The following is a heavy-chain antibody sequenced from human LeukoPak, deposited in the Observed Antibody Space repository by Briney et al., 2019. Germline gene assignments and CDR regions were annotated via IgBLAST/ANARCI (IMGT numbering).Heavy chain of an antibody. CDR1: GFTFSGSA. D-gene: IGHD6-19*01. CDR3: TRSSGWYVHYYYGMDV. J-gene: IGHJ6*02. V-gene: IGHV3-73*01. Sequence: PGGSLKLSCAASGFTFSGSAMHWVRLASGKGLEWVGRIRSKANSYATAYAASVKGRFTISRDDSKNTAYLQMNSLKTEDTAVYYCTRSSGWYVHYYYGMDVWGQGTTVTVSS. CDR2: IRSKANSYAT.